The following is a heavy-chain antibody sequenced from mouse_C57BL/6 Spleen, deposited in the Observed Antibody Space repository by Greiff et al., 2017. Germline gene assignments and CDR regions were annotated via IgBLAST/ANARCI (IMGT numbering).Heavy chain of an antibody. CDR2: IDPDDGDT. CDR3: TFYSNYAMDD. V-gene: IGHV14-1*01. CDR1: GFNIKDYY. D-gene: IGHD2-5*01. J-gene: IGHJ4*01. Sequence: EVQLHQSGAELVRPGASVKLSCTASGFNIKDYYMHWVKQRPEQGLEWIGRIDPDDGDTEYAPKFQGKATMTADTSSSTAYLQLSSLTSEDTAVYYCTFYSNYAMDDWGQGTSVTVSS.